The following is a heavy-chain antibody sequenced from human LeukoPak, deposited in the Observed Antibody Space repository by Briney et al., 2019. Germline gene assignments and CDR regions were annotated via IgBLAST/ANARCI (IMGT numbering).Heavy chain of an antibody. Sequence: ASVKVSCKASGYTFTGYYMHWVRQAPGQGLEWMGWINPNSGGTNYAQKFQGRVTMTRDTSISTAYMELSRLRSDDTAVYYCARVFTVVTPNWFDPWGQGTLVTASS. CDR3: ARVFTVVTPNWFDP. V-gene: IGHV1-2*02. J-gene: IGHJ5*02. CDR1: GYTFTGYY. D-gene: IGHD4-23*01. CDR2: INPNSGGT.